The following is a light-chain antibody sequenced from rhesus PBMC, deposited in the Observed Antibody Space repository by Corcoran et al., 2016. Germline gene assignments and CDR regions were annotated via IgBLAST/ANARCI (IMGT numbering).Light chain of an antibody. CDR3: QQEYRWPRT. Sequence: EIVMTQSPATLSLSPVERATLSCRASQSFSSRLAWYQQKPGQALQLLIYGTSSRATGIPDRFSGSGSGTEFTLTISSLKPEDDGVYYCQQEYRWPRTFGEGPRWSSN. V-gene: IGKV3-42*01. CDR2: GTS. CDR1: QSFSSR. J-gene: IGKJ4*01.